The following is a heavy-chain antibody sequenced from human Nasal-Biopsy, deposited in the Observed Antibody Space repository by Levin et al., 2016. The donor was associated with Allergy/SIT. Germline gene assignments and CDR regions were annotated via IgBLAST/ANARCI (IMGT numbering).Heavy chain of an antibody. CDR2: ISGTGDT. V-gene: IGHV4-31*03. CDR3: ARATSASRYDYLLHWYFDL. J-gene: IGHJ2*01. D-gene: IGHD3-22*01. Sequence: SETLSLTCTVSGYSVNSGPYFWAWIRHHPGKGLEWIGFISGTGDTNSNPSLKSRLLMSVDTSNNQFSLRLNSVTSADSAIYYCARATSASRYDYLLHWYFDLWGRGTLVTVSS. CDR1: GYSVNSGPYF.